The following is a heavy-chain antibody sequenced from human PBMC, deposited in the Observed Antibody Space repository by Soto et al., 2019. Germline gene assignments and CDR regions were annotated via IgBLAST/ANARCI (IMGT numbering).Heavy chain of an antibody. Sequence: LSLTCAVYRVPFSGYYWCWNRPSHGKGLGFIGEVSHSGDTNYNPSLKSRVPMLVDTSKNQFSLGLSSLTAADTAVYYCANLIVFHSSYYHDYWGHGTLVTVSS. V-gene: IGHV4-34*01. CDR1: RVPFSGYY. CDR3: ANLIVFHSSYYHDY. D-gene: IGHD1-26*01. J-gene: IGHJ4*01. CDR2: VSHSGDT.